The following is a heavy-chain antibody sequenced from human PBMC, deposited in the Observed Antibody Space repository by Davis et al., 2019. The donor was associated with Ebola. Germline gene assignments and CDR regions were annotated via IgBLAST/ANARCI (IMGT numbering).Heavy chain of an antibody. CDR1: GGTFSSFA. D-gene: IGHD3-22*01. J-gene: IGHJ5*02. Sequence: SVKVSCKVSGGTFSSFAITWVRQAPGQALEWMGGIIPMFRSPNYAQKFQGRVTITADESTRTAYMELSNLTSEDAAVYYCARVRTGYYYDSSDSPSWFDPWGQGTLVTVSS. CDR3: ARVRTGYYYDSSDSPSWFDP. V-gene: IGHV1-69*13. CDR2: IIPMFRSP.